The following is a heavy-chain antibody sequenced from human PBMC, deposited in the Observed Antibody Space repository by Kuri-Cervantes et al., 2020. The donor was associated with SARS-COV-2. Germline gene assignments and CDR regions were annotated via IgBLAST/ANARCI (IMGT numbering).Heavy chain of an antibody. J-gene: IGHJ4*02. CDR2: ISGYNLKT. Sequence: ASVKVSCKASGYIFTSYGISWVRQAPGQGLEWMGWISGYNLKTIYAQKVQDRVTMTVDTSTDTAFMEVGSLRSDDTAVYYCAKVPGDGYNWNYSPLFDYWGQGTLVTVSS. CDR1: GYIFTSYG. V-gene: IGHV1-18*04. D-gene: IGHD1-7*01. CDR3: AKVPGDGYNWNYSPLFDY.